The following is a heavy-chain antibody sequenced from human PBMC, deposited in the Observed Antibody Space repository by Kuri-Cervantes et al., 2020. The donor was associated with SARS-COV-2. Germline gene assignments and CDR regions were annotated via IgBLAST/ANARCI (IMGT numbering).Heavy chain of an antibody. CDR3: ARDRLTSMIIPRGNDY. D-gene: IGHD3-16*01. J-gene: IGHJ4*02. V-gene: IGHV4-34*01. Sequence: GSLRLSCVVHGESFSGYYWSWIRQTPGKGLEWIAEINYSGTSNYNPSLKSRVTVSVDPSKNQFSLKVSSVTAADTAVYYCARDRLTSMIIPRGNDYWGQGTLVTVSS. CDR2: INYSGTS. CDR1: GESFSGYY.